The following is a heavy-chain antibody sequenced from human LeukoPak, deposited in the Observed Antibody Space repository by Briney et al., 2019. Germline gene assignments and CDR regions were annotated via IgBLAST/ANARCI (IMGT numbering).Heavy chain of an antibody. J-gene: IGHJ4*02. CDR3: ARGNSGNYYHYFDY. CDR2: IFYTGST. Sequence: SETLSLTCSVFGDSISGYYWSWIRLPPGKGLEWIAWIFYTGSTNYNPSLKSRVSISVDTSKNHLSLKLSSVTAADTAVYYCARGNSGNYYHYFDYWGQGTLVTVSS. D-gene: IGHD1-26*01. CDR1: GDSISGYY. V-gene: IGHV4-59*08.